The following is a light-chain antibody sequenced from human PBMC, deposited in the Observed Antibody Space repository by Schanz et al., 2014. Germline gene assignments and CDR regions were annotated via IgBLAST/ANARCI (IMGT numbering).Light chain of an antibody. Sequence: QSALTQPASVSGSPGQSITISCTGTSSDVGSYNLVSWYQHHPGKAPKLMIYEGSKRPSGVSNRFSGSKSGNTASLTISGLQAEDEADYYCCSYAGSSTFYVVFGGGTKLTVL. CDR2: EGS. V-gene: IGLV2-23*03. CDR1: SSDVGSYNL. CDR3: CSYAGSSTFYVV. J-gene: IGLJ2*01.